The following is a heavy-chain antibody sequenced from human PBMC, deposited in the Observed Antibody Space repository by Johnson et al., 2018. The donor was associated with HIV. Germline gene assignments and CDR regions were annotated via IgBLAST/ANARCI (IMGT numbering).Heavy chain of an antibody. D-gene: IGHD2-15*01. CDR2: ISYDGSNK. V-gene: IGHV3-30-3*01. J-gene: IGHJ3*02. CDR3: ARDLAAGIPSDAFDI. CDR1: GFTFSSYA. Sequence: QVQLVESGGGLVQPGRSLRLSCAASGFTFSSYAMHWVRQAPGKGLEWVAVISYDGSNKYYADSVKGRFTISRDNSKNTLYLQMNSLRAEDTAVYYCARDLAAGIPSDAFDIWGQGTMVTVSS.